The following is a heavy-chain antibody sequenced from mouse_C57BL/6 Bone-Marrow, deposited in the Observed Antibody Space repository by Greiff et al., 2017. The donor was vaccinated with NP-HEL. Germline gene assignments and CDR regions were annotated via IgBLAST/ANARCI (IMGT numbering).Heavy chain of an antibody. CDR1: GYSITSGYY. J-gene: IGHJ3*01. Sequence: EVQLQESGPGLVKPSQSLSLTCSVTGYSITSGYYWNWIRQFPGNKLEWMGYISYDGSNNYNPSLKNRSSNTRDTSKNQFFLKLNSVTTEDTATYYCARGDDDGEAGWGQGTLVTVSA. CDR3: ARGDDDGEAG. CDR2: ISYDGSN. D-gene: IGHD2-4*01. V-gene: IGHV3-6*01.